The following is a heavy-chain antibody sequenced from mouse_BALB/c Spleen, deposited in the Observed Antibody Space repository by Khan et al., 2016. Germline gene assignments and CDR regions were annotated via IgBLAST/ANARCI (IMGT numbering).Heavy chain of an antibody. CDR3: ARWGYDYAWFAY. J-gene: IGHJ3*01. Sequence: QIQLVQSGPELKKPGETVKISCKASGYSFTNYGMNWVKQAPGKGLKWMGWIDTNTGEPTYAEEFKGRFAFSLETSAITAYLQINNLKNDDTATCVCARWGYDYAWFAYWGQGTLVTVSA. D-gene: IGHD2-4*01. V-gene: IGHV9-3*02. CDR2: IDTNTGEP. CDR1: GYSFTNYG.